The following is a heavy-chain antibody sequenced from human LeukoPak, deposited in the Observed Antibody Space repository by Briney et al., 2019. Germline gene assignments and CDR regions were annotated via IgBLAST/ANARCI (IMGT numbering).Heavy chain of an antibody. CDR1: GFTFSSYS. CDR2: ISSSSSTI. J-gene: IGHJ4*02. V-gene: IGHV3-48*01. Sequence: PGVSLRLSCAASGFTFSSYSMNWVRQAPGKGLEWVSYISSSSSTIYYADSVKGRFTISRDNAKNSLYLQMNSLRAEDTAVYYCARDNDGGDYWGQGTLVTVSS. D-gene: IGHD3-16*01. CDR3: ARDNDGGDY.